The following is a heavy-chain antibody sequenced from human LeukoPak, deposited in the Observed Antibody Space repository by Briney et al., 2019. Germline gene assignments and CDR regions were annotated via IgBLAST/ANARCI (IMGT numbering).Heavy chain of an antibody. J-gene: IGHJ4*02. CDR1: GYTFTSYG. V-gene: IGHV1-18*01. CDR3: ARDGYFDWLFPYYLDY. D-gene: IGHD3-9*01. Sequence: ASVKVSCKASGYTFTSYGISWVRQAPGQGLEWMGWISAYNGNTNYAQKLQGRVTMTTDTSTSTAYMELRSLRSDDTAVYYCARDGYFDWLFPYYLDYWGQGTLVTVSS. CDR2: ISAYNGNT.